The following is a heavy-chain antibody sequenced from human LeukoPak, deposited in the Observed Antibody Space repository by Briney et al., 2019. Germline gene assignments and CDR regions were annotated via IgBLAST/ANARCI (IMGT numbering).Heavy chain of an antibody. J-gene: IGHJ4*02. Sequence: ASVKVSCKASGYTFTSYGISWVRQAPGQGLEWMGWISAYNGNTNYAQKLQGRVTMTTDTSTSAAYMELRGLRSDDTAVYYCASSLGIAAAGGLFDYWGQGTLVTVSS. V-gene: IGHV1-18*01. CDR2: ISAYNGNT. D-gene: IGHD6-13*01. CDR1: GYTFTSYG. CDR3: ASSLGIAAAGGLFDY.